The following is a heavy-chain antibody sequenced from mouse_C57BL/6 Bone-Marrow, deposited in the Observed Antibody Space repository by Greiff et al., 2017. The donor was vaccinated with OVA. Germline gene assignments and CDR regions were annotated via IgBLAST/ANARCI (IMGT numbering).Heavy chain of an antibody. V-gene: IGHV3-6*01. J-gene: IGHJ1*03. CDR3: ARAGDYVYWYFDV. D-gene: IGHD2-4*01. CDR2: ISYDGSN. CDR1: GYSITSGYY. Sequence: DVKLVESGPGLVKPSQSLSLTCSVTGYSITSGYYWNWIRQFPGNKLEWMGYISYDGSNNYNPSLKNRISITRDTSKNQFFLKLNSVTTEDTATYYCARAGDYVYWYFDVWGTGTTVTVSS.